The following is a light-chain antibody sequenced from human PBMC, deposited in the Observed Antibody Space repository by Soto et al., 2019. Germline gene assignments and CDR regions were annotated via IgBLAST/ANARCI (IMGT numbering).Light chain of an antibody. J-gene: IGKJ2*01. Sequence: IVLTQSPGTLSLSPGERATLSCRASQSVNSVYLAWYQQKPGQAPRLLMQGISTRASGIPDRFSGSGSGTDFTLTISRLEPEDFAMYYCQQYATAPSTFGPGTKLEIK. CDR1: QSVNSVY. CDR2: GIS. V-gene: IGKV3-20*01. CDR3: QQYATAPST.